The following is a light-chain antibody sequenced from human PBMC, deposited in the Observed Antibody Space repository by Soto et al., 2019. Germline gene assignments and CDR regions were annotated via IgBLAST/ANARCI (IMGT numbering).Light chain of an antibody. CDR1: QSIRKY. J-gene: IGKJ1*01. CDR2: AAP. CDR3: QQSGDTPPWT. V-gene: IGKV1-39*01. Sequence: DIQMTQSPSSLSASVGDRVIITCRASQSIRKYLNWYQHKPGKVPTLLIYAAPSLQSGVPSRFSGSGSGTEFTLTITSLQPEDVATYYCQQSGDTPPWTFGQGTKVDI.